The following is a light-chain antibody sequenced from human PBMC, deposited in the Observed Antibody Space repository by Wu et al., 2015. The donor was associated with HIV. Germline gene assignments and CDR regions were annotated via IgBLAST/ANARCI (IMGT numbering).Light chain of an antibody. Sequence: DIQMTQSPSTLSASVGDRVTITCRASQSISSWLAWYQQKPGEAPKLLIYKASTLKSGVPSRFSGSGSGTEFTLTISSLQPDDFATYYCQQYNSYSPYTFGQGTKLEIK. V-gene: IGKV1-5*03. J-gene: IGKJ2*01. CDR1: QSISSW. CDR3: QQYNSYSPYT. CDR2: KAS.